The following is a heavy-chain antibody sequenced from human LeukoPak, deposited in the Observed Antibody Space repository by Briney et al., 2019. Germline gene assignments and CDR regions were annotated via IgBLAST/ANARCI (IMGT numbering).Heavy chain of an antibody. CDR1: GFTFISYA. J-gene: IGHJ6*03. CDR3: AKGTDYEIYYYYYYMDV. Sequence: GGSLRLSCAASGFTFISYAIHWVRQAPGKGLEWVAVISFHGTDSFYADSVKGRFTISRDNSKNTLFLQMNSLRAEDTAVYYCAKGTDYEIYYYYYYMDVWGKGTTVTVSS. CDR2: ISFHGTDS. D-gene: IGHD4-17*01. V-gene: IGHV3-30*04.